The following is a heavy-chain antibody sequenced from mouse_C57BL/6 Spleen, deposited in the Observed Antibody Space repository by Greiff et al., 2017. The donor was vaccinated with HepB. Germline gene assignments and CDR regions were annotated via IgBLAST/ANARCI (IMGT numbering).Heavy chain of an antibody. J-gene: IGHJ2*01. V-gene: IGHV1-64*01. Sequence: QVQLQQPGAELVKPGASVKLSCKASGYTFTSYWMHWVKQRPGQGLEWIGMIHPNSGSTNYNEKSKSKATLTVDKSSSTAYMQLSSLTSEDSAVYYCARSGIYYGNGWGQGTTLTVSS. CDR2: IHPNSGST. CDR3: ARSGIYYGNG. D-gene: IGHD2-1*01. CDR1: GYTFTSYW.